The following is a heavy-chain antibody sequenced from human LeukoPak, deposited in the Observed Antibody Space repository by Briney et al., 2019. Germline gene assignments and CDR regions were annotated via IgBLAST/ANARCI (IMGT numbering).Heavy chain of an antibody. Sequence: SETLSLTCTVSGGSISSYYWSWLRQPPGKGLEWIGYIYYSGSTNYNPSLKSRVTISVDTSKNQFSLKLSSVTAADTAVYYCAREGDGDYADYWGQGTLVTVSS. CDR3: AREGDGDYADY. CDR1: GGSISSYY. CDR2: IYYSGST. V-gene: IGHV4-59*01. J-gene: IGHJ4*02. D-gene: IGHD4-17*01.